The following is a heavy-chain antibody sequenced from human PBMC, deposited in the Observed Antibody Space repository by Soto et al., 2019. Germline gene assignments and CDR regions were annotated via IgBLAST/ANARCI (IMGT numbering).Heavy chain of an antibody. D-gene: IGHD3-16*01. Sequence: LSLTCTVSGGSISSYYGCWTRQPAGKGLEWIGRFYPSGKTTYNPSLQSRLTMSADTSRNKFSLNLTSVTAADTAVYYCARCGLDYGMDVWGQGTTVTVSS. CDR1: GGSISSYY. V-gene: IGHV4-4*07. CDR3: ARCGLDYGMDV. CDR2: FYPSGKT. J-gene: IGHJ6*02.